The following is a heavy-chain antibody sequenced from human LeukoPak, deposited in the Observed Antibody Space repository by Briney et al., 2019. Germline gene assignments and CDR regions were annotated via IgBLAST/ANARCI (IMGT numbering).Heavy chain of an antibody. Sequence: TGGSLRLSCAASGFTLGPYAMNWVRQAPGKGLEWIAFISDSGHTKYNADSVKGRFTISRDNAKNSVFLQMNSLRDEDTAVYYCARKELEGSWFDPWGQGTLVTVT. D-gene: IGHD3-3*01. CDR1: GFTLGPYA. J-gene: IGHJ5*02. CDR3: ARKELEGSWFDP. V-gene: IGHV3-48*02. CDR2: ISDSGHTK.